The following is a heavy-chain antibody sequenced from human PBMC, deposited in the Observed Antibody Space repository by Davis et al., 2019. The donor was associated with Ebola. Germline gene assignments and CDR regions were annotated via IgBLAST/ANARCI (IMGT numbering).Heavy chain of an antibody. Sequence: GGSLRLSCAASGFAFDENTMHWVRQAPGKGLEWVSLIKWDDSTAYADSVKGRFTISRDNRKNSLYLQMNSLRNEDTASYYCAKDDMVQGIRYLDYWGQGTLVTVSA. CDR1: GFAFDENT. D-gene: IGHD3-10*01. J-gene: IGHJ4*02. CDR3: AKDDMVQGIRYLDY. CDR2: IKWDDST. V-gene: IGHV3-43*01.